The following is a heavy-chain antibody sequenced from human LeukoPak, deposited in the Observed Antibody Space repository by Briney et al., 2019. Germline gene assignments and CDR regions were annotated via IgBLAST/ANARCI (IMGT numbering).Heavy chain of an antibody. J-gene: IGHJ5*02. V-gene: IGHV3-74*01. D-gene: IGHD3-16*01. CDR2: ITSDGSSS. Sequence: GGSLRLSCAASGFSFSRNWMHWVSQAPGKGLVWISHITSDGSSSSYVESVKGRFTISRDNARDTVYLQMNSLRAEDTAVYYCARGGNGCFDLWGQGTLVTVSS. CDR3: ARGGNGCFDL. CDR1: GFSFSRNW.